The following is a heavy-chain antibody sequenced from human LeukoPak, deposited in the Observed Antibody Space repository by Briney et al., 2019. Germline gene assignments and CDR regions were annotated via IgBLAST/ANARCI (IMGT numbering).Heavy chain of an antibody. J-gene: IGHJ4*02. V-gene: IGHV1-2*02. CDR3: ARGSGHRPPNDY. CDR2: INPNSGGT. Sequence: ASVKVSCKASGYTFTSYGISWVRQAPGQGLEWMGWINPNSGGTNYAQKFQGRVTMTRDTSISTAYMELSRLRSDDTAVYYCARGSGHRPPNDYWGQGTLVTVSS. CDR1: GYTFTSYG. D-gene: IGHD6-19*01.